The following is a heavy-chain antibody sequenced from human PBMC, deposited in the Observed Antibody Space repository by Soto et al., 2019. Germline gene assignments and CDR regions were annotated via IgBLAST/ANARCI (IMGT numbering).Heavy chain of an antibody. Sequence: SLTCTVSNGSISSGGYYWSWIRQHPGKGLEWIGHIHYSGNTYYSPSLKSRVMILVDMSKNQFSLKLTSVTAADTAVYYCARGRPDFTSSSRARGNLDHWGQGTLVTVSS. J-gene: IGHJ4*02. CDR3: ARGRPDFTSSSRARGNLDH. CDR2: IHYSGNT. CDR1: NGSISSGGYY. V-gene: IGHV4-31*03. D-gene: IGHD6-6*01.